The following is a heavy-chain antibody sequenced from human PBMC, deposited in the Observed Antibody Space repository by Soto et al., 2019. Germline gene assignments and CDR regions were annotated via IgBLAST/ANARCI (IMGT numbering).Heavy chain of an antibody. D-gene: IGHD5-18*01. V-gene: IGHV4-34*01. CDR2: INHSGST. Sequence: PSETLSLTCAVYGGSFSDYFWTWIRQPPGKGLEWIGEINHSGSTNFNPSLKSRVAISADTSRNQFSLRVTSVTAADTAVYYCARDGPAGGLLTGGYSSRVLIRFDPWGQGTLVTVSS. J-gene: IGHJ5*02. CDR1: GGSFSDYF. CDR3: ARDGPAGGLLTGGYSSRVLIRFDP.